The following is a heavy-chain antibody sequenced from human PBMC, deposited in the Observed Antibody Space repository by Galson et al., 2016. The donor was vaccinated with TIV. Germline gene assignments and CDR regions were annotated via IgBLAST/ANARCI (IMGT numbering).Heavy chain of an antibody. CDR1: SDSIFNFY. V-gene: IGHV4-59*01. J-gene: IGHJ3*01. CDR3: ARDLGLGVFGV. Sequence: SETLSLTCTISSDSIFNFYVGWIRQPPGKGLEWIAYISDSGRSNKSPSLESRVTISVDTSKKQISLKLKSVTAADTAAYYCARDLGLGVFGVWGQGTMVSVSS. D-gene: IGHD7-27*01. CDR2: ISDSGRS.